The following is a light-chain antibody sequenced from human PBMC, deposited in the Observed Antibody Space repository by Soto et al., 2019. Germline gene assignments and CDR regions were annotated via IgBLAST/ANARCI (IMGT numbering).Light chain of an antibody. Sequence: QSALTQPPSVSGSPGQSVTISCTGTSSDIGTYNYVSWYQQHPGKVPKLIISEVTKRPSGVPDRFSGSKSGNTASLTVSGLQAEDEADYYCSSDAGSNNLVFGGGTKVTVL. V-gene: IGLV2-8*01. CDR2: EVT. CDR3: SSDAGSNNLV. J-gene: IGLJ2*01. CDR1: SSDIGTYNY.